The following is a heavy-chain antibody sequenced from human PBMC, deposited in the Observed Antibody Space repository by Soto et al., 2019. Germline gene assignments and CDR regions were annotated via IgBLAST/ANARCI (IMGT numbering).Heavy chain of an antibody. CDR3: ARAKQWLGLDY. D-gene: IGHD6-19*01. CDR1: GFTFSSYA. V-gene: IGHV3-30-3*01. CDR2: ISYDGSNK. Sequence: PGGSLRLSCAASGFTFSSYAMHWVRQAPGKGLEWVAVISYDGSNKYYADSVKGRFTISRDNSKNTLYLQMNSLRAEDTAVYYCARAKQWLGLDYWGQGTLVTVSS. J-gene: IGHJ4*02.